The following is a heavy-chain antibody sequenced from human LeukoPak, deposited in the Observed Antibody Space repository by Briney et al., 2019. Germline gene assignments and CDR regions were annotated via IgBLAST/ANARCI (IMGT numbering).Heavy chain of an antibody. V-gene: IGHV1-18*01. CDR3: ARQSGGSYYFDY. D-gene: IGHD1-26*01. CDR2: ISAYNGNT. CDR1: GYTFTSYG. Sequence: ASVKVSCKASGYTFTSYGVSWVRQAPGQGLEWMGWISAYNGNTNYAQNAQKLQGRVTMTTDTSTSTAYMELRSLRSDDTAVYYCARQSGGSYYFDYWGQGTLVTVSS. J-gene: IGHJ4*02.